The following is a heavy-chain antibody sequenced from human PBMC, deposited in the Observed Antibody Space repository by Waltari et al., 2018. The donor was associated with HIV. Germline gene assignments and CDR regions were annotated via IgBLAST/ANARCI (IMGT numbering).Heavy chain of an antibody. J-gene: IGHJ5*02. CDR2: VRANNGNT. CDR3: ARDEVPTTETTLPDNWSDP. V-gene: IGHV1-18*01. Sequence: QVQLVQSGAEVKKPGASVKVSCKASGYSFTSYGISWVRPAPGEGLEGMGWVRANNGNTNSARNRPGRVTMTTDISTSTAYMEMRSLRSDDTAVYYCARDEVPTTETTLPDNWSDPWGQGTLVTVSS. D-gene: IGHD1-1*01. CDR1: GYSFTSYG.